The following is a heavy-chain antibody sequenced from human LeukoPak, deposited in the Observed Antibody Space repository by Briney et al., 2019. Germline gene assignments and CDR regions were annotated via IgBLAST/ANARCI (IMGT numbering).Heavy chain of an antibody. V-gene: IGHV1-2*02. CDR1: GYTFSDHYVPHY. Sequence: ASVKVSCKASGYTFSDHYVPHYMHWVRQAPGQGLEWMGWINPNTGGTNYAQNFQGRVTMARDTSLSTVYMELSRLRSDDTAVYYCARGSSGWRSDFDYWGQGTLVTVSS. CDR3: ARGSSGWRSDFDY. D-gene: IGHD6-19*01. J-gene: IGHJ4*02. CDR2: INPNTGGT.